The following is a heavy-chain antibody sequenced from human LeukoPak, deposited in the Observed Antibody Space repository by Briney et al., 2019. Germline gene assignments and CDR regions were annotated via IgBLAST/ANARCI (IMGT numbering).Heavy chain of an antibody. J-gene: IGHJ4*02. CDR2: INSNSGGT. Sequence: VASVKVSCKASVYTFTGYYMHWVRQAPGQGLEWMGWINSNSGGTNYAQKFQGRVTMTRDTSISTAYMELSRLRSDDTAVYYCASPAGVGRGDFDYWGQGTLVTVSS. D-gene: IGHD3-3*01. CDR1: VYTFTGYY. V-gene: IGHV1-2*02. CDR3: ASPAGVGRGDFDY.